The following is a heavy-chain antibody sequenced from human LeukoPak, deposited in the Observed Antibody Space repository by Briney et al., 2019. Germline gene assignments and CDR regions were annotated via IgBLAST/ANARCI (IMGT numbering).Heavy chain of an antibody. V-gene: IGHV1-69*05. Sequence: GASVKVSCKASGGTFSSYAISWVRQAPGQGLEWMVRIIPIFGTANYAQKFQGRVTITTDESRSTAHMELSSLRSEDTAVYYCARPRPGGCPWPPDYDYYMDVWGKGTTVTVSS. CDR2: IIPIFGTA. CDR1: GGTFSSYA. CDR3: ARPRPGGCPWPPDYDYYMDV. J-gene: IGHJ6*03. D-gene: IGHD3-10*01.